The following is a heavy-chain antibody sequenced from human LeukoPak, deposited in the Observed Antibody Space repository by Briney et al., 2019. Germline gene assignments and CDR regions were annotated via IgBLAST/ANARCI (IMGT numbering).Heavy chain of an antibody. CDR1: GFSFSNYP. CDR3: ARDYSGVDY. J-gene: IGHJ4*02. Sequence: GGSLRLSCAASGFSFSNYPIHWVRQAPGKGLEWVAVISSDGSTKYYADSVKGRFTISRDNSKNTLYLQMNSLKAEDTAVYYCARDYSGVDYWGQGTLVTVSS. D-gene: IGHD5-12*01. V-gene: IGHV3-30-3*01. CDR2: ISSDGSTK.